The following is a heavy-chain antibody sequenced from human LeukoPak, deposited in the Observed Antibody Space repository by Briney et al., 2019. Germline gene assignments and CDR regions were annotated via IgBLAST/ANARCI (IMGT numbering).Heavy chain of an antibody. CDR1: GYTFTSYD. Sequence: AAVKVSCKAPGYTFTSYDINWVRQATGQGLEWMGWMNPNSGNTGYAQKFQGRVTMTRNTSISTAYMELSSLRSEDTAVYYCARGYYDSSGYYRFDPWDQGTLVTVSS. V-gene: IGHV1-8*01. CDR2: MNPNSGNT. J-gene: IGHJ5*02. CDR3: ARGYYDSSGYYRFDP. D-gene: IGHD3-22*01.